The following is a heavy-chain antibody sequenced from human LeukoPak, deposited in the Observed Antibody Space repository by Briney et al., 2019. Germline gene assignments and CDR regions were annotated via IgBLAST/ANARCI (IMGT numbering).Heavy chain of an antibody. Sequence: GGSLRLSCAASGFTVSSNYVSWVRQAPGKGLEWVSVIYSGGSTYYADSVKGRFTISRDNFKNTLYLQMNSLRAEDTAVYYCARRIRDGYTKANYFDYWGQGTLVTVSS. CDR1: GFTVSSNY. D-gene: IGHD5-24*01. CDR2: IYSGGST. V-gene: IGHV3-53*01. J-gene: IGHJ4*02. CDR3: ARRIRDGYTKANYFDY.